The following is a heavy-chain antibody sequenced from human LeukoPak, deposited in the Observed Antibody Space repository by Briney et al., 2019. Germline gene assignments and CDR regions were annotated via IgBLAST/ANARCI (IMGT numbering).Heavy chain of an antibody. D-gene: IGHD2-2*01. V-gene: IGHV1-8*01. Sequence: GASVKVSCKASGYTFTSYDINWVRQATGQGLEWIGWMNPNSGNTGYAQKFQGRVTMTRNTSISTAYMELSSLRSGDTAVYYCARGRSGYCSGTSCSNYYYYYMDVWGKGTTVTVSS. CDR1: GYTFTSYD. J-gene: IGHJ6*03. CDR2: MNPNSGNT. CDR3: ARGRSGYCSGTSCSNYYYYYMDV.